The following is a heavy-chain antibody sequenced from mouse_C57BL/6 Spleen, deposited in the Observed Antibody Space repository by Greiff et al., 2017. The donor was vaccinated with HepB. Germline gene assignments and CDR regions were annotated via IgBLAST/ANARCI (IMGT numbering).Heavy chain of an antibody. J-gene: IGHJ4*01. CDR1: GYTFTSYG. CDR2: IYPRSGNT. V-gene: IGHV1-81*01. D-gene: IGHD2-4*01. CDR3: ARPLYYDYALGMDY. Sequence: QVQLQQSGAELARPGASVKLSCKASGYTFTSYGISWVKQRTGQGLEWIGEIYPRSGNTYYNEKFKGKATLTADKSSSTAYMELRSLTSEDSAFYFCARPLYYDYALGMDYWGQGTSVTVSS.